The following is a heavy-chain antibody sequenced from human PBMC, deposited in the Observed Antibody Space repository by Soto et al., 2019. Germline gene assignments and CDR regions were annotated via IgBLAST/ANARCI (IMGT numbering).Heavy chain of an antibody. V-gene: IGHV3-23*01. Sequence: GGSLRLSCAASGFTFSSYAMSWVRQAPGKGLEWVSAISGSGGSTYYADSVKGRFTISRDNSKNTLYLQMNSLRAEDTAVYYCAKDNSVPVDYYDSSGYYWNFDYWGQGTLVTVSS. CDR2: ISGSGGST. CDR3: AKDNSVPVDYYDSSGYYWNFDY. D-gene: IGHD3-22*01. CDR1: GFTFSSYA. J-gene: IGHJ4*02.